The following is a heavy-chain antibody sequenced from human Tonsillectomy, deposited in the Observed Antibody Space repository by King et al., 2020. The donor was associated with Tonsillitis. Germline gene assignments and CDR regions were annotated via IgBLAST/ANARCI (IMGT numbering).Heavy chain of an antibody. CDR1: GYTFTGYY. V-gene: IGHV1-2*02. J-gene: IGHJ4*02. Sequence: VQLVESGAEVKKPGASVKVSCKASGYTFTGYYMHWVRQAPGQGLEWMGWINPNSGGTNYAQKFQGRVTMSRDTSINTAYMVVSRLRSDDTAVYYCARVPKGGSGSYQRMTFDYWGQGTLVTVSS. CDR3: ARVPKGGSGSYQRMTFDY. D-gene: IGHD1-26*01. CDR2: INPNSGGT.